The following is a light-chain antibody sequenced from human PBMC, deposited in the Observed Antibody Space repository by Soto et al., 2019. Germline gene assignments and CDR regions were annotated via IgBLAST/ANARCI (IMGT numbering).Light chain of an antibody. CDR3: QQYGSSPPYT. J-gene: IGKJ2*01. CDR2: GAS. V-gene: IGKV3-20*01. CDR1: QSVSSAS. Sequence: EIVLTQSPGTLSLSPGERATLSCRASQSVSSASLAWYQQTPGQAPRLLIYGASNRATGIPDRFSGSGSGTDFTLTISRREPEDFAVYYCQQYGSSPPYTFGQGTKLEIK.